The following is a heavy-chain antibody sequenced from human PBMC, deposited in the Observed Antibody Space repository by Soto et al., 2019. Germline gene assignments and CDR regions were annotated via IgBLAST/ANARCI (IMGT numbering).Heavy chain of an antibody. J-gene: IGHJ5*02. Sequence: AVKVSCKASGGTFSSYAISWVRQAPGQGLEWMGGIIPIFGTANYAQKFQGRATITADESTSTAYMELSSLRSEDTAVYYCARDSSGYYLGWFDPWGQGTLVTVSS. V-gene: IGHV1-69*13. CDR1: GGTFSSYA. CDR2: IIPIFGTA. D-gene: IGHD3-22*01. CDR3: ARDSSGYYLGWFDP.